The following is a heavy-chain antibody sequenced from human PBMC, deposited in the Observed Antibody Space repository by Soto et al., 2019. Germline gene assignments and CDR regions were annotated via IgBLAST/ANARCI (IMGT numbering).Heavy chain of an antibody. J-gene: IGHJ4*02. V-gene: IGHV5-10-1*01. CDR1: GYSFAGYW. CDR2: IDPSDSQT. Sequence: PGESLKISCNGSGYSFAGYWITWVRQKPGKGLEWMGRIDPSDSQTYYSPSFRGHVTISVTKSITTVFLQWSSLRASDTAMYYCARQIYDSDTGPNFQYYFDSWGQGTTVTVSS. CDR3: ARQIYDSDTGPNFQYYFDS. D-gene: IGHD3-22*01.